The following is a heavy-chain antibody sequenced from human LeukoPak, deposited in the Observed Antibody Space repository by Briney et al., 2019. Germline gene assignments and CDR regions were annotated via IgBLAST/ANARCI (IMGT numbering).Heavy chain of an antibody. CDR2: FDPEDGGT. CDR1: RYTLTELS. Sequence: ASLKDSCKDPRYTLTELSMHWVRQAPGKGLEWMGGFDPEDGGTIYAQKFQGRVTMTEDTSTDTAYMELSSLRTEDTAVYYCATDIWVEGPNWFDPWGQGTLVTVSS. J-gene: IGHJ5*02. D-gene: IGHD2-15*01. V-gene: IGHV1-24*01. CDR3: ATDIWVEGPNWFDP.